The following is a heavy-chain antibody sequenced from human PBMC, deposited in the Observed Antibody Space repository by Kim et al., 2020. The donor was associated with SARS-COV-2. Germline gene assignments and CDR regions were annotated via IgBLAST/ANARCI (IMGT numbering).Heavy chain of an antibody. D-gene: IGHD3-9*01. Sequence: QGRVTITADKSTSTAYMELSSLRSEDTAVYYCARAKATYYDILTGPLFDPWGQGTLVTVSS. V-gene: IGHV1-69*04. J-gene: IGHJ5*02. CDR3: ARAKATYYDILTGPLFDP.